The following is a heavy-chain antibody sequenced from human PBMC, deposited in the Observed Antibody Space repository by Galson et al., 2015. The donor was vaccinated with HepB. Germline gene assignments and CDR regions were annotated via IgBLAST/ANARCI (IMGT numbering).Heavy chain of an antibody. CDR2: ISWNSGSI. CDR1: GFTFDDYA. J-gene: IGHJ4*02. Sequence: SLRLSCAASGFTFDDYAMHWVRQAPGKGLEWVSGISWNSGSIGYADSVKGRFTISRDNAKNSLYLQMNSLRAEDTALYYCAKARRGLLWFGEGADYWGQGTLVTVSS. CDR3: AKARRGLLWFGEGADY. D-gene: IGHD3-10*01. V-gene: IGHV3-9*01.